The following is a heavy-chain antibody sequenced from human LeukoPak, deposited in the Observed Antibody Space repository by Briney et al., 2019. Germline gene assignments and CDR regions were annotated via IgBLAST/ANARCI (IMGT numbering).Heavy chain of an antibody. J-gene: IGHJ3*01. V-gene: IGHV3-23*01. CDR1: GLTFSSYA. D-gene: IGHD5-24*01. Sequence: GGSLRLSCAASGLTFSSYAMSWVRQAPGKGLERVSAISGSGGSTYYADSVKGRFTISRDNSKNTLYLQMNSLRAEDTAVYYCAKDLPRPDGYKPAPALWGQGTMVTVSS. CDR3: AKDLPRPDGYKPAPAL. CDR2: ISGSGGST.